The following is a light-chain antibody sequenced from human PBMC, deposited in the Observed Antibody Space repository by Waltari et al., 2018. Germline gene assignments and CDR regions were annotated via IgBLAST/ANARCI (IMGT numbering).Light chain of an antibody. CDR2: GAS. V-gene: IGKV3-15*01. CDR3: QQYNIRPPDT. CDR1: QSVKSN. Sequence: EIVMTQSPATLSVSTGERATLSCRPSQSVKSNLAWYPQKPGQAPRLLIYGASARCTGIPAWFSGSGSGTEFTLTISSLQSEDSAVYFCQQYNIRPPDTFGQGTKLEIK. J-gene: IGKJ2*01.